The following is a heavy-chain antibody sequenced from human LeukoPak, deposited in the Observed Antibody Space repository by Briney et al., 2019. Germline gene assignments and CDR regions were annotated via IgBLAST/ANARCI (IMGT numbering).Heavy chain of an antibody. Sequence: GRSLRLSCTAPGLTFSSYGMHWVRQAPGKGLEWVALIWNDGSNKYYADSVKGRFTISRDNSKDTMYLQMNSLRAEDTAVYYCARDYGSGIDCWGQGTLVTVSS. J-gene: IGHJ4*02. CDR3: ARDYGSGIDC. V-gene: IGHV3-33*01. D-gene: IGHD3-10*01. CDR2: IWNDGSNK. CDR1: GLTFSSYG.